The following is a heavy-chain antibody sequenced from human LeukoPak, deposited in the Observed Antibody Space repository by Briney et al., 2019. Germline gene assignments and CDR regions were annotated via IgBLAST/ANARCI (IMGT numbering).Heavy chain of an antibody. J-gene: IGHJ3*02. V-gene: IGHV5-51*01. CDR1: GYRFTSYW. D-gene: IGHD2-15*01. CDR3: ASALHCSGGSCYSDAFDI. Sequence: GESLKISCKGSGYRFTSYWIGWVRQMPGKGLEWMGIIYPGDSDTRYSPSFQGQVTISADKSISTAYLQWSSLKASDTAMYYCASALHCSGGSCYSDAFDIWGQGTMVTVSS. CDR2: IYPGDSDT.